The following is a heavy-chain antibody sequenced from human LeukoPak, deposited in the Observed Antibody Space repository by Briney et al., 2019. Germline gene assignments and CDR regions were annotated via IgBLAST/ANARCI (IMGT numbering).Heavy chain of an antibody. Sequence: PGGSLRLSCAASGFTFGDYYMTWIRQAPGKGLEWVSAISGSGTTIYYADSVKGRFTISRDNSKNTIYLQINSLRAEDTAVYYCAKDSGGTYFYYYYYLDVWGKGTTVTVSS. D-gene: IGHD1-26*01. CDR3: AKDSGGTYFYYYYYLDV. CDR2: ISGSGTTI. CDR1: GFTFGDYY. J-gene: IGHJ6*03. V-gene: IGHV3-23*01.